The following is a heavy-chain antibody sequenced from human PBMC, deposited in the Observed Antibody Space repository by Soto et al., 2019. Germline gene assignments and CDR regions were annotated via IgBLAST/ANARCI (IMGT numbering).Heavy chain of an antibody. CDR3: VVTTWDY. CDR2: IWYDESNK. V-gene: IGHV3-33*01. Sequence: QVQLVESGGGVVQPGRSLRLSCAASGFTFSSYGMHWVRQAPGKGLEWVAVIWYDESNKYYADSVKGRFTISRDNSKNMLYLQMNSLRAEDTAIYYGVVTTWDYWGQGTLVTVSS. J-gene: IGHJ4*02. D-gene: IGHD4-17*01. CDR1: GFTFSSYG.